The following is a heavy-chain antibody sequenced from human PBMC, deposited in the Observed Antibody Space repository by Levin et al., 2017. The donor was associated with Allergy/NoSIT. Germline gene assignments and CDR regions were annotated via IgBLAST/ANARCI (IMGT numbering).Heavy chain of an antibody. CDR2: ITSDGSHK. Sequence: PGESLKISCTASGLTFTDYGVHWVRQAPDKGLEWVAIITSDGSHKYYADSVRGRFTIPRDNSRNTLYLQMNSLRVEDTAVYFCAALGSFDYWGLGTLVTVSS. J-gene: IGHJ4*02. CDR3: AALGSFDY. V-gene: IGHV3-30*03. D-gene: IGHD3-16*01. CDR1: GLTFTDYG.